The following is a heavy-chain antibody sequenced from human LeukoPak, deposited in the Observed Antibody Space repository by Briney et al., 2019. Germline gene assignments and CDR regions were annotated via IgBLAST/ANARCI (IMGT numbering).Heavy chain of an antibody. V-gene: IGHV3-48*03. Sequence: PGGSLRLSCAASGFTFSSYEMNWVRKAPGKGLEWVSFITSSGNTMYYADSVKGRFTISRDNAKNSLYLQMNSLRADDTAVYYCARLRSKYWFDPWGQGTLVTVSS. CDR2: ITSSGNTM. CDR3: ARLRSKYWFDP. J-gene: IGHJ5*02. CDR1: GFTFSSYE. D-gene: IGHD4-11*01.